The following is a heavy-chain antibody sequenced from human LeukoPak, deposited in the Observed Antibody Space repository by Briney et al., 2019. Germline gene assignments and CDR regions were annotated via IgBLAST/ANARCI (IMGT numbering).Heavy chain of an antibody. Sequence: GGSLRLSCAASGFTFSSYGMHWVRQAPGKGLEWVAFIRYDGSNKYYADSVKGRFTISRDNSKNTLYLQINSLRAEDTAVYYCVQWLEYYFDYWGQGTLVTVSS. V-gene: IGHV3-30*02. J-gene: IGHJ4*02. CDR3: VQWLEYYFDY. CDR1: GFTFSSYG. CDR2: IRYDGSNK. D-gene: IGHD6-19*01.